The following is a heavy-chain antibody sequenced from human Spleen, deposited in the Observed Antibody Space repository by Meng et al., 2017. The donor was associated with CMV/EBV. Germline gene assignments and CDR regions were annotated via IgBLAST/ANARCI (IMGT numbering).Heavy chain of an antibody. Sequence: AGTFSIYTTSWVRQAPAQGLEWMGRIIPILGIAHYAQKFQGSVTLTADKSTSTAYMELSSLRSEDTAVYYCARDAVTVGGLVGWFDPWGQGTLVTSPQ. V-gene: IGHV1-69*04. CDR1: AGTFSIYT. D-gene: IGHD4-11*01. CDR2: IIPILGIA. J-gene: IGHJ5*02. CDR3: ARDAVTVGGLVGWFDP.